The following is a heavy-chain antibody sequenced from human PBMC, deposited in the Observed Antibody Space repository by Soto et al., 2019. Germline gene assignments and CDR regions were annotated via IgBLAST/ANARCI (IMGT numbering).Heavy chain of an antibody. CDR3: ARVNRYCSGGSCLNYFDY. Sequence: SETLSLTCTVSGGSISSYYWSWIRQPPGKGLEWIGYIYYSGSTNYNPSLKSRVTISVDTSKNQLSLKLSSVTAADTAVYYCARVNRYCSGGSCLNYFDYWGQGTLVTVSS. CDR2: IYYSGST. D-gene: IGHD2-15*01. J-gene: IGHJ4*02. CDR1: GGSISSYY. V-gene: IGHV4-59*01.